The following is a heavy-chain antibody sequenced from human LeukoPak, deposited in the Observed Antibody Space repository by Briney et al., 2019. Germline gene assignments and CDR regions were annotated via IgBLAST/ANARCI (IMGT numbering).Heavy chain of an antibody. J-gene: IGHJ3*02. CDR3: ARDEAIVLMVYAQILWAFDI. Sequence: GGSLRLSCAASGFTFSSYAMHWVRQAPGKGLEWVAVISYDGSNKYYADSVKGRFTISRDNSKNTLYLQMNSLRAEDTAVYYCARDEAIVLMVYAQILWAFDIWGQGTMVTVSS. CDR1: GFTFSSYA. CDR2: ISYDGSNK. D-gene: IGHD2-8*01. V-gene: IGHV3-30-3*01.